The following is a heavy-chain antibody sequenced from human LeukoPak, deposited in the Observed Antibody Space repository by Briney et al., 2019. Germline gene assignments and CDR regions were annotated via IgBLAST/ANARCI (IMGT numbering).Heavy chain of an antibody. CDR3: ARSSYGYGYLWDY. J-gene: IGHJ4*02. Sequence: SETLSLTCTVSGGSMSSYYWSWIRQSPEKGLDWIGHIYYTGATSYNPSLKSRVSVSIDSSKNQFSLKLDSVTAADTAVYYCARSSYGYGYLWDYWGQGTLVTVSS. CDR1: GGSMSSYY. CDR2: IYYTGAT. V-gene: IGHV4-59*01. D-gene: IGHD5-18*01.